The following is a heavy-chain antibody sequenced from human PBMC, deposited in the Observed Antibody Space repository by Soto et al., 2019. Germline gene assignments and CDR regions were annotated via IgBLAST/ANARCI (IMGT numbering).Heavy chain of an antibody. V-gene: IGHV3-21*01. J-gene: IGHJ6*02. CDR2: ISSSSSYI. Sequence: GGSLRLSCAASGFTFSSYSMNWVRQAPGKGLEWVSSISSSSSYIYYADSVKGRFTISRDNAKNSLYLQMNSLRAEDTAVYYCARDQYSSSWYPPLLDGMDVWGQGTTVTVSS. D-gene: IGHD6-13*01. CDR1: GFTFSSYS. CDR3: ARDQYSSSWYPPLLDGMDV.